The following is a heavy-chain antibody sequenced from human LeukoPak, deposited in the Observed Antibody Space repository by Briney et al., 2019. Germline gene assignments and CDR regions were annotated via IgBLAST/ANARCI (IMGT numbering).Heavy chain of an antibody. CDR1: GGSFSGYY. CDR3: ARGRKWLKFDY. D-gene: IGHD5-12*01. V-gene: IGHV4-34*01. J-gene: IGHJ4*02. CDR2: INHSGST. Sequence: SETLFLTCAVYGGSFSGYYWSWIRQPPGKGLEWIGEINHSGSTNYNPSLKSRVTISVDTSKNQFSLKLSSVTAADTAVYYCARGRKWLKFDYWGQGTLVTVSS.